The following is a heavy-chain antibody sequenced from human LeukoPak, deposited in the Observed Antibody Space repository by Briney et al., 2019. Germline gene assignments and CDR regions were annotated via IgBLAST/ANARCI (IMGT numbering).Heavy chain of an antibody. D-gene: IGHD6-19*01. CDR3: ANIFHQPGYSSGWYYFDY. J-gene: IGHJ4*02. Sequence: PGGSLRLSCAASGFTFSSYGMRWVRQAPGKGLEWVAFIRYDGSNKYYADSVKGRFTISRDNSKNTLYLQMNSLRAEDTAVYYCANIFHQPGYSSGWYYFDYWGQGTLVTVSS. CDR1: GFTFSSYG. V-gene: IGHV3-30*02. CDR2: IRYDGSNK.